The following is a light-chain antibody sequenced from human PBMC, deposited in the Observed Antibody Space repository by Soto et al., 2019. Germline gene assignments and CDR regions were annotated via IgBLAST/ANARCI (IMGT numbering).Light chain of an antibody. Sequence: VLTQSPGILSLSPGDRATLSCRSSQRVSGSSLAWYQQKPGQAPRVLFYGATTRATGVPDRFSANGSGADFTLTISRLEPGDFRVYHCQQYGNSPSFGPGTKLEIK. J-gene: IGKJ2*01. CDR2: GAT. V-gene: IGKV3-20*01. CDR1: QRVSGSS. CDR3: QQYGNSPS.